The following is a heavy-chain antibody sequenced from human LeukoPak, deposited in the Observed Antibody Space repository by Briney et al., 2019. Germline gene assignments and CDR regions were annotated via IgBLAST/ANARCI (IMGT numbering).Heavy chain of an antibody. CDR1: GGSISSSSYY. Sequence: SETLSLTCTVSGGSISSSSYYWGWIRQPPGWRLEWIGSIYYSGSTYYKSSLKSRVTISADTSKNQFSLKLSSVTAADTAVYYCARRFTFGGVIGFPFQHWGQGTLVTVSS. V-gene: IGHV4-39*01. CDR2: IYYSGST. CDR3: ARRFTFGGVIGFPFQH. D-gene: IGHD3-16*02. J-gene: IGHJ1*01.